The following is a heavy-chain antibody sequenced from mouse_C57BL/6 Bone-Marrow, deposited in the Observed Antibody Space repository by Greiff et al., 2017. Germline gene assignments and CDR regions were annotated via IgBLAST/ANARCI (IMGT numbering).Heavy chain of an antibody. V-gene: IGHV1-72*01. J-gene: IGHJ4*01. CDR2: IDPNSGGT. D-gene: IGHD2-3*01. Sequence: QQRPGRGLEWIGRIDPNSGGTKYNEKFKSKATLTVDKPSSTAYMQLSSLTSEDSAVYYCARIWLLPYYYAMDYWGQGTSVTVSS. CDR3: ARIWLLPYYYAMDY.